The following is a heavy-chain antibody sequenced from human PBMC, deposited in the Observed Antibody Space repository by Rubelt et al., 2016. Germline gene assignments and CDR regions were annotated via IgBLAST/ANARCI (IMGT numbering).Heavy chain of an antibody. D-gene: IGHD6-19*01. CDR2: IKQDGSEK. Sequence: EVQLVESGGGLVQPGGSLRLSCAASGFTFSSYWMSWVRQAPGKGLEWVANIKQDGSEKYYVDSVKGRFTISLDNAKKSLYLQMNILRIKDTASYYCTKGDQWHQYGLKVWGQGTTVTVSS. CDR1: GFTFSSYW. CDR3: TKGDQWHQYGLKV. J-gene: IGHJ6*02. V-gene: IGHV3-7*03.